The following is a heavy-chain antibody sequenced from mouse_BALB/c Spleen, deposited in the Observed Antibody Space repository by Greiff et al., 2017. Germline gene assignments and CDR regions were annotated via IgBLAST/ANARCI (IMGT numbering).Heavy chain of an antibody. D-gene: IGHD2-10*02. CDR3: ARSGYGNGDY. CDR1: GFNIKDTY. CDR2: IDPANGNT. V-gene: IGHV14-3*02. Sequence: VHVKQSGAELVKPGASVKLSCTASGFNIKDTYMHWVKQRPEQGLEWIGRIDPANGNTKYDPKFQGKATITADTSSNTAYLQLSSLTSEDTAVYYCARSGYGNGDYWGQGTTLTVSS. J-gene: IGHJ2*01.